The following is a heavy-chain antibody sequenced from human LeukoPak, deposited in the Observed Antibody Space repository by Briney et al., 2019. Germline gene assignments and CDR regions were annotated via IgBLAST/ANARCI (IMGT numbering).Heavy chain of an antibody. CDR2: INSDGTSK. J-gene: IGHJ3*02. V-gene: IGHV3-74*01. CDR1: GFTFSVYW. D-gene: IGHD3-22*01. CDR3: ARMPGSDNYDVRRKDAFDI. Sequence: PGGSLRLSCAASGFTFSVYWVHWVRQAPGKGLVWVSRINSDGTSKTYAHSVKGRFTISRDNDKNTLYLQMNDPSADDTAVYYCARMPGSDNYDVRRKDAFDIWGQGTLVTISS.